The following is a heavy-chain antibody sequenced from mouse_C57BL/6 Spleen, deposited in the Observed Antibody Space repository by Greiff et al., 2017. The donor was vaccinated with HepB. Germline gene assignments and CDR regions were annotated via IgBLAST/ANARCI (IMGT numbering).Heavy chain of an antibody. CDR2: INYDGSST. D-gene: IGHD1-1*01. V-gene: IGHV5-16*01. Sequence: EVKLVESEGGLVQPGSSMKLSCTASGFTFSDYYMAWVRQVPEKGLEWVANINYDGSSTYYLDSLKSRFIISRDNAKNILYLQMSSLKSEDTATYYCARRDYGSSFDYWGQGTTLTVSS. J-gene: IGHJ2*01. CDR3: ARRDYGSSFDY. CDR1: GFTFSDYY.